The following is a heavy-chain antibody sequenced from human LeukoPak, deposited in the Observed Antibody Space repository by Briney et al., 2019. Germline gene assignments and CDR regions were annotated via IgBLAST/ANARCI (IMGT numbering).Heavy chain of an antibody. Sequence: GRSLRLSCAASGFTFSSYGMHWVRQAPGKGLEWVAVIWYDGSNKYYADSVKGRFTISRDNSKNTLYLQMNSLRAEDTAVYYCARDPGEWSIDYWGQGTLVTVSS. D-gene: IGHD3-16*01. CDR1: GFTFSSYG. CDR2: IWYDGSNK. J-gene: IGHJ4*02. CDR3: ARDPGEWSIDY. V-gene: IGHV3-33*01.